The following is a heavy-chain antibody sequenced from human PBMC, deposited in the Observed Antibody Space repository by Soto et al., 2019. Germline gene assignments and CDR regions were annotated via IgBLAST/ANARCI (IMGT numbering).Heavy chain of an antibody. V-gene: IGHV3-43*01. CDR3: AKDVVGYCSGGSCRGDAFDI. CDR1: GFTFDDYT. J-gene: IGHJ3*02. CDR2: ISWDGGST. D-gene: IGHD2-15*01. Sequence: PGGSLRLSCAASGFTFDDYTMHWVRQAPGKGLEWVSLISWDGGSTYYADSVKGRFTISRDNSKNSLYLQMNSLRTEDTALYYCAKDVVGYCSGGSCRGDAFDIWGQGTMVTVSS.